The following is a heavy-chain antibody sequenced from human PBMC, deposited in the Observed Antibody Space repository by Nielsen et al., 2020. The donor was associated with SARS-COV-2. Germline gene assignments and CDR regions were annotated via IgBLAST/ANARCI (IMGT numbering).Heavy chain of an antibody. J-gene: IGHJ6*04. CDR2: ISYDGSDI. Sequence: GGSLRLSCAASGFTFRRFGMHWVRQAPDKGLKWVALISYDGSDIYYGDSVKGRFTISRDNSKDTLYLQMNYLRAEDTAVYYCAKGPQIVATTTDNLGVWGKGTTVIVSS. V-gene: IGHV3-30*18. CDR1: GFTFRRFG. D-gene: IGHD5-12*01. CDR3: AKGPQIVATTTDNLGV.